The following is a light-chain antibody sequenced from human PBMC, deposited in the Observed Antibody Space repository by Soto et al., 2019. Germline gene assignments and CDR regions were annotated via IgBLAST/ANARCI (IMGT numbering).Light chain of an antibody. J-gene: IGKJ4*01. V-gene: IGKV1-5*03. CDR1: QSISYW. Sequence: DIQMTQSPSTLSASVGDRVTITCRASQSISYWLDWYQQKPGKAPKLLIYTASSLESGVPSRFSGSGSGTEFTLTISSLQPDDFATYYCQQYNTYSGLTFGGGTKVEIK. CDR2: TAS. CDR3: QQYNTYSGLT.